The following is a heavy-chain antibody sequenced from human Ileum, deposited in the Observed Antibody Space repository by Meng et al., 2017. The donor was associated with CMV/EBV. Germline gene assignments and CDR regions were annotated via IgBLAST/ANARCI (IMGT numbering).Heavy chain of an antibody. Sequence: QVVLLKPGTEGKRPGPSVKGSCKPYGYTFTNYNSAWVRQAPGQGLELIALISIHHGQTEYAQKYQDRLTVTRDTSTNTAYMELRSLTSDDTAMYYCARDYWGYDYWGQGTLVTVSS. CDR3: ARDYWGYDY. CDR1: GYTFTNYN. V-gene: IGHV1-18*01. J-gene: IGHJ4*02. CDR2: ISIHHGQT. D-gene: IGHD7-27*01.